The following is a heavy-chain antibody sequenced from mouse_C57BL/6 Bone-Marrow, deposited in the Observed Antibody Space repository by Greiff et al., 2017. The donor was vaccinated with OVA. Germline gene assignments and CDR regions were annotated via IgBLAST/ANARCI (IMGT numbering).Heavy chain of an antibody. Sequence: VQLQESGAELARPGASVKMSCKASGYTFTSYTMHWVKQRPGQGLEWIGYINPRSGYNKYNQKFKEKATLTADKSSSTAYMQLSSLTSDDSAVYYCAAYYGGFAYWGQGTLVTVSA. D-gene: IGHD1-1*01. CDR1: GYTFTSYT. CDR3: AAYYGGFAY. V-gene: IGHV1-4*01. CDR2: INPRSGYN. J-gene: IGHJ3*01.